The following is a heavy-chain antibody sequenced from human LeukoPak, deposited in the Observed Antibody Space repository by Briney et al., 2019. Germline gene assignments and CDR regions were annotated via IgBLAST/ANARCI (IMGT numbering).Heavy chain of an antibody. CDR3: ARDYGSGSSPFDY. CDR2: IYYSGST. D-gene: IGHD3-10*01. V-gene: IGHV4-59*01. CDR1: GGSISSYY. Sequence: SETLSLTCTVSGGSISSYYWSWIRQPPGKGLEWIGYIYYSGSTNYNPSLKSRVTISVDTSKNQFSLKLSSVTAADTAMYYCARDYGSGSSPFDYWGQGTLVTVSS. J-gene: IGHJ4*02.